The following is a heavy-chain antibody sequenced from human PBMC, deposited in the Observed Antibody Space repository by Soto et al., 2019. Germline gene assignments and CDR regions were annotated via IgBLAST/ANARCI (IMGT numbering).Heavy chain of an antibody. Sequence: KPSETLSLTCTVSGGSISSSSYYWGWVRQAPGKGLEWVSSISSSSSYIYYADSVKGRFTISRDNAKNSLYLQMNSLRAEDTAVYYCARADYGSGSYPGYWGQGTLVTVSS. CDR1: GGSISSSSYY. D-gene: IGHD3-10*01. J-gene: IGHJ4*02. CDR2: ISSSSSYI. CDR3: ARADYGSGSYPGY. V-gene: IGHV3-21*01.